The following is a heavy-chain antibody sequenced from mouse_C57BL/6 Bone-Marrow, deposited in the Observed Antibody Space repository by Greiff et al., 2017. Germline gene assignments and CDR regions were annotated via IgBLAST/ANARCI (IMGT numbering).Heavy chain of an antibody. CDR3: AICYGSSYDYFDY. CDR1: GYTFTSYG. D-gene: IGHD1-1*01. V-gene: IGHV1-81*01. J-gene: IGHJ2*01. CDR2: IYPRSGNT. Sequence: QVQLQQSGAELARPGASVKLSCKASGYTFTSYGISWVKQRTGQGLEWIGEIYPRSGNTYYNEKFKGKATLTVDKSSSTAYMQLSSLTSEDSAVYYCAICYGSSYDYFDYWGQGTTLTVSS.